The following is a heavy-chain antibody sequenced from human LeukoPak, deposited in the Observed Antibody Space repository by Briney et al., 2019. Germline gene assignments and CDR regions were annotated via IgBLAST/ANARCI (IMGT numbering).Heavy chain of an antibody. Sequence: GGSLRLSCAASGFTFDDYTMHWVRQAPGKGLEWVSTFSSSGDTTYYADSVKGRFTISRDNSKNTLYLQMNSLRAEDTAVYYCAKGGPYYYYYMDVWGKGTTVTVSS. CDR3: AKGGPYYYYYMDV. CDR2: FSSSGDTT. J-gene: IGHJ6*03. V-gene: IGHV3-23*01. CDR1: GFTFDDYT. D-gene: IGHD2-15*01.